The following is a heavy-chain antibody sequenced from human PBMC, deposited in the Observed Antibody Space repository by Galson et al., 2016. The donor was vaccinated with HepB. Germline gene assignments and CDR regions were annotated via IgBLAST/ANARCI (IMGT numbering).Heavy chain of an antibody. V-gene: IGHV3-30*03. J-gene: IGHJ4*02. Sequence: SLRLSCAASGFTLSSFSMNWVRQAPGKGLEWVAVISYDGSNKNYADFVKGRFTISRDNSKNTLYLQMNSLRAEDTAVYYCARDRRRDYFGSGSYYNVWGQGTLVTVSS. D-gene: IGHD3-10*01. CDR1: GFTLSSFS. CDR3: ARDRRRDYFGSGSYYNV. CDR2: ISYDGSNK.